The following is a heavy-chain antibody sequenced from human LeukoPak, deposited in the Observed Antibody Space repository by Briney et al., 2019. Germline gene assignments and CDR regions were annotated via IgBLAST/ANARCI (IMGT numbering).Heavy chain of an antibody. D-gene: IGHD5-18*01. Sequence: PGGSLRLSCAASGFTFDDYAMHWVRQAPGKGLEWVSGISWNSGSIGYADSVKGRFTISRDNAKNSLYLQMNSLRAEDTALYYCAKDKALTAGIQLWKPNAFDIWGQGTMVTVSS. CDR1: GFTFDDYA. V-gene: IGHV3-9*01. CDR2: ISWNSGSI. CDR3: AKDKALTAGIQLWKPNAFDI. J-gene: IGHJ3*02.